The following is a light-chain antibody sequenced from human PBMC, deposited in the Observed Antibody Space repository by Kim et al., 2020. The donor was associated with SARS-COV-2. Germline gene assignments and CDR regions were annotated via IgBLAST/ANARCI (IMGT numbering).Light chain of an antibody. CDR2: GES. Sequence: EIVLTQSPGTLSLSPGERATLSCRASQSISSSYLAWYQQKPGQAPRLLIYGESSRATGIPDRFSGSGSGTDFTLTISRLETEDFAVYYCQQYVSSPRTFGQGTKVDIK. V-gene: IGKV3-20*01. J-gene: IGKJ1*01. CDR3: QQYVSSPRT. CDR1: QSISSSY.